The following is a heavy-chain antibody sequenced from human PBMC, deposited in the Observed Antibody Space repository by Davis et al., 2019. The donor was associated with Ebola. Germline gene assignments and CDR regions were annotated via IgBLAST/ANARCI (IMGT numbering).Heavy chain of an antibody. D-gene: IGHD3-16*01. Sequence: PSETLSLTCTVSGVSITTHYWSWIRQPQGKRLEWFGSIYYTGSAYYTSSLNSRVTISIDTSKNQFSLKLSSVTAADTAMYYCAERGGSVWGQGTLVTVSS. CDR1: GVSITTHY. V-gene: IGHV4-59*11. J-gene: IGHJ4*02. CDR3: AERGGSV. CDR2: IYYTGSA.